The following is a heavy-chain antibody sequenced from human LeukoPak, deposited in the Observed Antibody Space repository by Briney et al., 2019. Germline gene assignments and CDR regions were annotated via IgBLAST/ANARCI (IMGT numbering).Heavy chain of an antibody. CDR2: FDPEDGET. Sequence: GASVKVSCKVSGYTLTELSMHWVRQAPGKGLEWMGGFDPEDGETIYAQKFQGRVTMTEDTSTDTAYMELSSLRSEDTAVYYCATVTLLRFLEWPFNWFDPWGQGTLVTASS. V-gene: IGHV1-24*01. CDR1: GYTLTELS. CDR3: ATVTLLRFLEWPFNWFDP. J-gene: IGHJ5*02. D-gene: IGHD3-3*01.